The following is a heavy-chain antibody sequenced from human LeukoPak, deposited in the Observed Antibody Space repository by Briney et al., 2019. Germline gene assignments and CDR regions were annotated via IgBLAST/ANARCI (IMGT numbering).Heavy chain of an antibody. CDR2: ISTSGNTI. CDR1: GFTFSDYY. CDR3: ARVFSPGYSSGWSA. V-gene: IGHV3-11*04. Sequence: GGSLRLSCVASGFTFSDYYMNWIRQAPGKGLEWVAYISTSGNTIYYADSVKGRFTISRDNAKNSLYLQMNSLRAEDTAVYYCARVFSPGYSSGWSAWGQGTMVTVSS. D-gene: IGHD6-19*01. J-gene: IGHJ3*01.